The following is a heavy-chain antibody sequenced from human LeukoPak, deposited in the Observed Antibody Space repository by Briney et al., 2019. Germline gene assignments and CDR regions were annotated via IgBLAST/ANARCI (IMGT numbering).Heavy chain of an antibody. Sequence: GGSLRLSCAASGFTFDDYGMSWVRHAPGKGLEWVSGINWNGDNTNYADSLKGRFTISRDNAKNSLYLQMNSLRAEDTAVYYCARDFGESIPLFDYWGQGTLVTVSS. J-gene: IGHJ4*02. CDR3: ARDFGESIPLFDY. CDR1: GFTFDDYG. V-gene: IGHV3-20*04. D-gene: IGHD3-16*01. CDR2: INWNGDNT.